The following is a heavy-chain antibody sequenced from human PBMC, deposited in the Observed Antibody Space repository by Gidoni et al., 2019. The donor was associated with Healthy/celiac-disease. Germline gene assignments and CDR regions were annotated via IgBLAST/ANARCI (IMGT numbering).Heavy chain of an antibody. CDR1: GFPFSSYA. V-gene: IGHV3-23*01. CDR3: AKDWFRSQVDEVFDY. Sequence: EVQLLESGGGLVQPGGSLRLPCAAPGFPFSSYAMSWVRQAPGKGLEWVSAISGSGGSTYYADSVKGRFTISRDNSKNTLYLQMNSLRAEDTAVYYCAKDWFRSQVDEVFDYWGQGTLVTVSS. D-gene: IGHD3-10*01. CDR2: ISGSGGST. J-gene: IGHJ4*02.